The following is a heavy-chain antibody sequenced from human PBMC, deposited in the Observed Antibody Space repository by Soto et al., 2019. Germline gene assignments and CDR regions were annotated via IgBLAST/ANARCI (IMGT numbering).Heavy chain of an antibody. CDR3: ARGRSPVVITTGVGGY. D-gene: IGHD3-22*01. CDR2: INHSGST. V-gene: IGHV4-34*01. CDR1: GGSFSGYY. Sequence: SETLSLTCAVYGGSFSGYYWSWIRQPPGKGLEWIGEINHSGSTNYNPSLKSRVTISVDTSKNQFSLKLSSVTAADTAVYYCARGRSPVVITTGVGGYWGQGTLVTVPS. J-gene: IGHJ4*02.